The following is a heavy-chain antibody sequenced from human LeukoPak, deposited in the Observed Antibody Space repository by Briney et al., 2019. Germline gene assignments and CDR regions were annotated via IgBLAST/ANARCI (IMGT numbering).Heavy chain of an antibody. CDR1: GYTFTGYY. J-gene: IGHJ4*02. V-gene: IGHV1-2*02. CDR2: INPNSGGT. D-gene: IGHD6-19*01. Sequence: GASVKVSCKASGYTFTGYYMHWVRQAPGQGLEWMGWINPNSGGTNYAQKSQGRVTMTRDTSISTAYMELSRLRADDTAVYYCASGQWLVSNFDDWGQGTLVTVSS. CDR3: ASGQWLVSNFDD.